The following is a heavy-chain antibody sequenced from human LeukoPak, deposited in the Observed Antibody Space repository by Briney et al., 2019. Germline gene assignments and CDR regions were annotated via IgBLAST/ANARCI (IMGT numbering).Heavy chain of an antibody. Sequence: ASVKVSCKASGYTFTGYYMHWVRQAPGQGLEWMGWINPNSGGTNYAQKFQGRVTMTRDTSISTAYMELSRLRSDDTAVYYCARDGRRYCSSTSCYTRGWFDPWGQGTLVTVSS. CDR1: GYTFTGYY. J-gene: IGHJ5*02. D-gene: IGHD2-2*02. V-gene: IGHV1-2*02. CDR2: INPNSGGT. CDR3: ARDGRRYCSSTSCYTRGWFDP.